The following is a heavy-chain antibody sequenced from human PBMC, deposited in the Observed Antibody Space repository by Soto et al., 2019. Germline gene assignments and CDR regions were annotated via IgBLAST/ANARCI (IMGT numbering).Heavy chain of an antibody. V-gene: IGHV1-18*01. CDR3: ARSLRYYYDSSGYYLTDAFDI. Sequence: ASVKVSCKASGYIFSNYGVTWVRQAPGQGLEWMGRIRADNGNTDHAQKFQGRVTMTTDTSTSTVYMELSSLRSEDTAVYYCARSLRYYYDSSGYYLTDAFDIWGQGTMVTVSS. CDR1: GYIFSNYG. CDR2: IRADNGNT. J-gene: IGHJ3*02. D-gene: IGHD3-22*01.